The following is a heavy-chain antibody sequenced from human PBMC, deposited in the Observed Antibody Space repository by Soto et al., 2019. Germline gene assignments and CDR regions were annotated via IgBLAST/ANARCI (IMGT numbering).Heavy chain of an antibody. CDR2: ISYDGSNK. D-gene: IGHD3-16*02. CDR3: ARGPGSYRYADY. CDR1: GFTFSSYA. J-gene: IGHJ4*02. Sequence: QVQLVESGGGVVQPGRSLRLSCAASGFTFSSYAMHWVRQAPGKGLEWVAVISYDGSNKYYADSVKGRFTISRDNSKNTLYLQMHSLRAEDTAVYYCARGPGSYRYADYWGQGTLVTVSS. V-gene: IGHV3-30-3*01.